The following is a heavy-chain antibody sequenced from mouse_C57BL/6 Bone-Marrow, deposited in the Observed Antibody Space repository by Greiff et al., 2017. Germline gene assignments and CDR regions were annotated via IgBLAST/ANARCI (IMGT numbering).Heavy chain of an antibody. CDR2: ISSGGDYI. CDR3: TRDDYDGYYVNYAMDY. Sequence: DVMLVESGEGLVKPGGSLKLSCAASGFTFSSYAMSWVRQTPEKRLEWVAYISSGGDYIYYADTVKGRFTISRDNARNTLYLQMSSLKSEDTAMYYCTRDDYDGYYVNYAMDYWGQGTSVTVSS. D-gene: IGHD2-3*01. V-gene: IGHV5-9-1*02. CDR1: GFTFSSYA. J-gene: IGHJ4*01.